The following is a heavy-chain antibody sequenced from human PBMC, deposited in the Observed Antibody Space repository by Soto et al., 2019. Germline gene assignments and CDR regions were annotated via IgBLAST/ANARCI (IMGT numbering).Heavy chain of an antibody. CDR2: ISAYNGNT. Sequence: QVQLVQSGAEVKKPGASVKVSCKASGYTFISYGISWVRQAPGQGLEGMGGISAYNGNTNYAQKLQGRVTMTTDTSTSHANMELRSLRSDATAVYYCARRIAAAVDFDYWGQGTLVTASS. D-gene: IGHD6-13*01. V-gene: IGHV1-18*01. CDR3: ARRIAAAVDFDY. J-gene: IGHJ4*02. CDR1: GYTFISYG.